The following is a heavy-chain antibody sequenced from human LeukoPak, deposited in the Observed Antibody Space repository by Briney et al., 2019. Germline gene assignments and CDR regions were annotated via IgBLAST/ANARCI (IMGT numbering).Heavy chain of an antibody. CDR1: GYTFSGYY. Sequence: ASVKVSCKASGYTFSGYYIHWVRQAPGQGLEWMGWINPNSGATKYAQKFQGRVTMTRDTSISTAYMELSSLRSDDTAVYYCARYCSSTSRYFDPYAFDIWGQGTMVTVSS. CDR2: INPNSGAT. D-gene: IGHD2-2*01. CDR3: ARYCSSTSRYFDPYAFDI. V-gene: IGHV1-2*02. J-gene: IGHJ3*02.